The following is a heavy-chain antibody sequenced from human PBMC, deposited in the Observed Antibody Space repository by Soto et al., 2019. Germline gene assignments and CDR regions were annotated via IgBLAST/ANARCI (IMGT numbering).Heavy chain of an antibody. CDR3: ARGSRAARRTSFDY. J-gene: IGHJ4*02. CDR1: GGSIIRYY. V-gene: IGHV4-59*01. CDR2: IYYSGST. D-gene: IGHD6-6*01. Sequence: SETLSLTCTVSGGSIIRYYWSWIRQPPGKGLEWIGYIYYSGSTNYNPSLKSRVTISVDTSKNQFSLKLSSVTAADTAVYYCARGSRAARRTSFDYWGQGTLVTVSS.